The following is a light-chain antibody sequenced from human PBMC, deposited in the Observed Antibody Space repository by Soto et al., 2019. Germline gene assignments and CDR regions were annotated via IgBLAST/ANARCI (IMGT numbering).Light chain of an antibody. Sequence: DIHXTHPECLLSALVGESVTTNIRASKGISSYLAWYQQKPGTAXKXXXYAESTLKSGVQSRFSGSGSGTEFTLTISSLQPEDFVPYYCQELNTNRITFGQGRRLEI. J-gene: IGKJ5*01. CDR2: AES. CDR3: QELNTNRIT. CDR1: KGISSY. V-gene: IGKV1-9*01.